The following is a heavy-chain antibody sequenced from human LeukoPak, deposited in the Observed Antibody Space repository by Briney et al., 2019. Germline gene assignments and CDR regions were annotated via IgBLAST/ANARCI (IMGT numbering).Heavy chain of an antibody. CDR3: TRVGYIDEGIDY. CDR2: ISGSGGST. V-gene: IGHV3-23*01. CDR1: GFTFSNYA. J-gene: IGHJ4*02. Sequence: GRSLRLSCAASGFTFSNYAMSWVRQAPGKGLEWLSTISGSGGSTYCADSVKGRFTISRDNAKNSLYLQMNSLRAEDTAIYYCTRVGYIDEGIDYWGQGTLVTVSS. D-gene: IGHD5-24*01.